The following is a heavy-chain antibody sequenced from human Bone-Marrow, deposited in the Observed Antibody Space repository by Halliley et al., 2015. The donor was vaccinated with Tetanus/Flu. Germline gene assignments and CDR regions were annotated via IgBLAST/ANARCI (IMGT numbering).Heavy chain of an antibody. CDR1: GFTFSTYG. J-gene: IGHJ3*02. CDR2: ISYDGSNK. CDR3: ARDSYFDTGGHAFDI. V-gene: IGHV3-30-3*01. Sequence: SLRLSCAAPGFTFSTYGIHWVRQAPGKGLEWVAVISYDGSNKYYADSVEGRFTISRDTSKNTVYLQMNSLRAEDTAVYYCARDSYFDTGGHAFDIWGQGTMVTVSS. D-gene: IGHD3-22*01.